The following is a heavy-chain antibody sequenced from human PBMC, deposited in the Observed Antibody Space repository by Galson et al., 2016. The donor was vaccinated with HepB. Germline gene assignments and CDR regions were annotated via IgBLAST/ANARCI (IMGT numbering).Heavy chain of an antibody. Sequence: QSGAEVKKPGESLKISCKGSGYIFTGYWIGWVRHMPGKGLEWMGIIYPGDSDTRYSPSFQGQVTISVDKSITTAYLQWSSLKASDTANYYCARLMYSSSWKSSFDFWGQATMVTVSS. V-gene: IGHV5-51*01. CDR2: IYPGDSDT. CDR3: ARLMYSSSWKSSFDF. CDR1: GYIFTGYW. J-gene: IGHJ3*01. D-gene: IGHD6-13*01.